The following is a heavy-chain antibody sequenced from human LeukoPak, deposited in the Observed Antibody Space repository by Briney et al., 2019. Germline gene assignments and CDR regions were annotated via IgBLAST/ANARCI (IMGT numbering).Heavy chain of an antibody. D-gene: IGHD6-6*01. V-gene: IGHV3-21*01. CDR1: GFTFSSYS. Sequence: GGSLRLSCAASGFTFSSYSMSWVRQAPGKGLEWVSSISSSSSYIYYADSVKGRFTISRDNAKNSLYLQMNSLRAEDTAVYYCARVSRSIAARRGTDMDVWGQGTTVTVSS. CDR3: ARVSRSIAARRGTDMDV. J-gene: IGHJ6*02. CDR2: ISSSSSYI.